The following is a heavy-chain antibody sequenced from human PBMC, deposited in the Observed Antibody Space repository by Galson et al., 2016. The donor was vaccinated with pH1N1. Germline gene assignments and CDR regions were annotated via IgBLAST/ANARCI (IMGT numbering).Heavy chain of an antibody. CDR3: ARDVAPPGHYAMDV. J-gene: IGHJ6*02. CDR1: GYTFTFTGYF. V-gene: IGHV1-2*06. CDR2: INPYSGDT. Sequence: SVKVSCKASGYTFTFTGYFIHWVRQAPGQGLEFEWMGRINPYSGDTDFAQNFQGRVTTTRDTSIGTAYMEVSRLTSDDTAIYYCARDVAPPGHYAMDVWGQGTTVTVSS.